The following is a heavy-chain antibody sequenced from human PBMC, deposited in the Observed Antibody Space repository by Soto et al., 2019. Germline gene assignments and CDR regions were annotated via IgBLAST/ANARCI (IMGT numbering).Heavy chain of an antibody. Sequence: GGTRRLSCAASGFTFSSYGMHWVRQAPGKGLEWVAVIWYDGSNKYYADSVKGRFTISRDNSKITLYLQMDSLRAEDTAVYYCARDPAAAADNYFDYWGQGTLVTVSS. CDR3: ARDPAAAADNYFDY. J-gene: IGHJ4*02. D-gene: IGHD6-13*01. CDR1: GFTFSSYG. V-gene: IGHV3-33*01. CDR2: IWYDGSNK.